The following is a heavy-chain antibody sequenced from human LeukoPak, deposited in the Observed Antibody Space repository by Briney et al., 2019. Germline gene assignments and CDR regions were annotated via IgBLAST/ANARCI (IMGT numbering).Heavy chain of an antibody. CDR2: ISGSGSST. Sequence: GGSLRLSCAASGFIFSNYAMSWVRQAPGKGLEWVSVISGSGSSTYYADSVKGRFTISRDNSKNTLSLQMNSLRAEDTAVYYCAKDHIGYSYGYQGYWGQGTLVTVSS. CDR1: GFIFSNYA. J-gene: IGHJ4*02. V-gene: IGHV3-23*01. D-gene: IGHD5-18*01. CDR3: AKDHIGYSYGYQGY.